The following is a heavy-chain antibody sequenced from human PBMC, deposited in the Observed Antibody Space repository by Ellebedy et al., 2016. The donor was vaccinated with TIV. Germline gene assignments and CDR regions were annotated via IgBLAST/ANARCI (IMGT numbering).Heavy chain of an antibody. D-gene: IGHD3-16*01. CDR2: ISYDVITQ. Sequence: GESLKISCTASGFTFSSYSMFWVRQAPGKGLECVALISYDVITQYYAESVKGRFTTSRANSKNMLYLQMNSLRPEETAVYYCANRGPRGTFSMDVWGKGTTVTVSS. V-gene: IGHV3-30*01. CDR1: GFTFSSYS. J-gene: IGHJ6*03. CDR3: ANRGPRGTFSMDV.